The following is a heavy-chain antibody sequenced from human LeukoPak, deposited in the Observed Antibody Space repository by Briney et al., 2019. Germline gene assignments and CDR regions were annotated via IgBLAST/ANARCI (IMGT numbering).Heavy chain of an antibody. CDR3: ARHQRYCSSTSCYFYGMDV. J-gene: IGHJ6*02. CDR2: ISYSGST. CDR1: GGSISNYY. D-gene: IGHD2-2*01. Sequence: SETLSLTCTVSGGSISNYYWIWIRQPPGKGLEWIGHISYSGSTNYNPSLKSRITISVDTSKNQFSLKVTSVTAADTAVYYCARHQRYCSSTSCYFYGMDVWGQGTTVTVSS. V-gene: IGHV4-59*01.